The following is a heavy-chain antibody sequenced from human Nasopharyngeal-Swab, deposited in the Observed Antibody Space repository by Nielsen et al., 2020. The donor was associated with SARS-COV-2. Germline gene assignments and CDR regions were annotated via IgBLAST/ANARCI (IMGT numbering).Heavy chain of an antibody. Sequence: GGSLRLSCAASGFTFSSYEMNWVRQAPGKGLEWVSYISSSGSIIYYADSVKGRFTISRDNAKNSLYLQMNSLRAEDTAVYYCARDVYGSGSQAPDYYYYYMDVWGKGTTVTVSS. CDR3: ARDVYGSGSQAPDYYYYYMDV. J-gene: IGHJ6*03. D-gene: IGHD3-10*01. CDR2: ISSSGSII. CDR1: GFTFSSYE. V-gene: IGHV3-48*03.